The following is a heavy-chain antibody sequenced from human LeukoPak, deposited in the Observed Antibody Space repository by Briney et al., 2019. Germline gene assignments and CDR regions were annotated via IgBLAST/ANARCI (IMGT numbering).Heavy chain of an antibody. Sequence: SETLSLTCTVSGGSISSYYWSWIRQPPGKGLEWIGYIYYSGSTNYNPSLKSRVTISVDTSKNQFSLKLSSVTAADTAVYYCAREGKLGNWFDPWGQGTLVTVSS. V-gene: IGHV4-59*01. CDR2: IYYSGST. CDR3: AREGKLGNWFDP. D-gene: IGHD1-26*01. CDR1: GGSISSYY. J-gene: IGHJ5*02.